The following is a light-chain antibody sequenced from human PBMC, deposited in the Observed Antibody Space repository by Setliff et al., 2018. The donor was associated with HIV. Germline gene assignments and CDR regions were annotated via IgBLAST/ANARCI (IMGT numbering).Light chain of an antibody. V-gene: IGLV2-14*03. Sequence: QSVLTQPASVSGSPGQSITISCTGSSSGVGSYDYVSWYQRFPGKAPKLIIYDVISRPSGISSRFSGSKSGNTASLTISGLQAEDEGYYFCASYTGISAPVLFGGGTKVT. J-gene: IGLJ3*02. CDR2: DVI. CDR3: ASYTGISAPVL. CDR1: SSGVGSYDY.